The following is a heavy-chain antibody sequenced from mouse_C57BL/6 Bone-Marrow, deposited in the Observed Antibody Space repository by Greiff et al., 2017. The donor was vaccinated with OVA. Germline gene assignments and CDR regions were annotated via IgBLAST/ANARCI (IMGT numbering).Heavy chain of an antibody. CDR3: ARDDGYFFEY. Sequence: QVQLQQSGAEVVRPGASVKLSCKASGYTFTDHYINWVKQRPGQGLEWIARIYPGSGNTYYNEKFKGKATLTAEKSSNTAYMHLSSLTSEDSAVYFCARDDGYFFEYWGQGTTLTVSS. D-gene: IGHD2-3*01. CDR1: GYTFTDHY. V-gene: IGHV1-76*01. CDR2: IYPGSGNT. J-gene: IGHJ2*01.